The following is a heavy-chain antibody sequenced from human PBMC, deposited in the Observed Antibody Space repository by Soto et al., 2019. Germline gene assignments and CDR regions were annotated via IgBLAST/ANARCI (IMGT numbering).Heavy chain of an antibody. CDR1: GGSISSNKW. J-gene: IGHJ4*02. Sequence: VQLQESGPGLVNPSGTLSLTCAVSGGSISSNKWWRWVRQPPGKGLEWIGEIFHEGSVNYNPSLRGRVTLSVDQSDDQCYLNLNPATASDTAIYYCARVMAGPTYMPGGLDYWGQGTLVTVSS. CDR3: ARVMAGPTYMPGGLDY. CDR2: IFHEGSV. D-gene: IGHD2-8*02. V-gene: IGHV4-4*02.